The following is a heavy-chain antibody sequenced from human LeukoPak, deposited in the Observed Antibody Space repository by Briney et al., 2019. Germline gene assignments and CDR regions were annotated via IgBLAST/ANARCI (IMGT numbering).Heavy chain of an antibody. CDR2: IYYSGST. CDR3: ARPMGYCSSTSCHPHAFDI. V-gene: IGHV4-39*01. J-gene: IGHJ3*02. D-gene: IGHD2-2*01. CDR1: GGSISSSSYY. Sequence: SETLPLTCTVSGGSISSSSYYWGWIRQPPGKGLEWIGSIYYSGSTYYNLSLKSRVTISVDTSKNQFSLKLSSVTAADTAVYYCARPMGYCSSTSCHPHAFDIWGQGTMVTVSS.